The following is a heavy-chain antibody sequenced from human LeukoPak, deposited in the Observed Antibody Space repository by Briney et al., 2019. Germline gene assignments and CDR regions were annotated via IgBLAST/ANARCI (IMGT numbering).Heavy chain of an antibody. D-gene: IGHD4-17*01. CDR3: ARVGFLGYGDPYYFDY. V-gene: IGHV3-74*01. CDR2: INTDGSST. J-gene: IGHJ4*02. CDR1: GFTFSSYW. Sequence: PGGSLRLSCAASGFTFSSYWMHWVRQAPGKGLVWVSRINTDGSSTSYADSVKGRFTISRDNAKNTLYLQMNSLRAEDTAVYYCARVGFLGYGDPYYFDYWGQGTLVTVSS.